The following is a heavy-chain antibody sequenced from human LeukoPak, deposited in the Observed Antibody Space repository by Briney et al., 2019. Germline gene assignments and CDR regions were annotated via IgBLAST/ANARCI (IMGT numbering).Heavy chain of an antibody. CDR3: ARSSGYCSSTSCYFVQ. D-gene: IGHD2-2*01. J-gene: IGHJ4*02. Sequence: ASVKVSCKASGYTFTDYYMHWVRQAPGQGIEWMGWINPNSGGTNYAQKFQGRVTMTRDTSISTAYMELSGLRSDDTAVYYCARSSGYCSSTSCYFVQWGQGTLVTVSS. CDR1: GYTFTDYY. CDR2: INPNSGGT. V-gene: IGHV1-2*02.